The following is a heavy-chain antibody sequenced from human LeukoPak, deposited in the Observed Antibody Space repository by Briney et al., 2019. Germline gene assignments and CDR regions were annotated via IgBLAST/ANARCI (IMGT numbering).Heavy chain of an antibody. J-gene: IGHJ3*02. CDR2: INSDGSST. V-gene: IGHV3-74*01. D-gene: IGHD2-15*01. Sequence: GGFLRLSCAASGFTFSGYWMHWVRQAPGKGLVWVSRINSDGSSTSYADSVKGRFTISRDNAKNTLYLQMNSLRAEDTAVYYCARDIGVVDDAFDIWGQGTMVTVSS. CDR3: ARDIGVVDDAFDI. CDR1: GFTFSGYW.